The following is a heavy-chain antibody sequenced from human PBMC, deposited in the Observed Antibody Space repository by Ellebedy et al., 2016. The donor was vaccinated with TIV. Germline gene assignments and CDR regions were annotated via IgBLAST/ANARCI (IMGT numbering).Heavy chain of an antibody. CDR3: AKSDWFDP. Sequence: PGGSLRLSCAASGFTFSGYWMNWVRQAPGKGRVWVSRIKGDGSSTSYADSVKGRFTISRDNAKNTLYLQMNSLRAEDKAGYYCAKSDWFDPWGQGTLVTVSS. CDR1: GFTFSGYW. J-gene: IGHJ5*02. CDR2: IKGDGSST. V-gene: IGHV3-74*01.